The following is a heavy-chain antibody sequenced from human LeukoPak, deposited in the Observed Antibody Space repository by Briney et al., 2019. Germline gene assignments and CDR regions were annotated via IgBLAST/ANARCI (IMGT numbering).Heavy chain of an antibody. CDR2: IIPILGIA. V-gene: IGHV1-69*02. Sequence: ASVKVSCKASGGTFSSYTISWVRQAPGQGLEWMGRIIPILGIANYAQKFQGRVTITADKSTSTAYMGLSSLRSEDTAVYYCAGNNCGGDCYSNSNFDYWGHGTLVTVSS. J-gene: IGHJ4*01. CDR1: GGTFSSYT. CDR3: AGNNCGGDCYSNSNFDY. D-gene: IGHD2-21*02.